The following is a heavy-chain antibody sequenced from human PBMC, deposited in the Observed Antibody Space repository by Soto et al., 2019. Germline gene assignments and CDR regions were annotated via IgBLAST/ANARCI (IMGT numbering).Heavy chain of an antibody. V-gene: IGHV3-48*02. CDR1: GFTFSSYS. D-gene: IGHD6-13*01. J-gene: IGHJ6*02. Sequence: GGSLRLSCAASGFTFSSYSMNWVRQAPGKGLEWVSYISSSSSTIYYADSVKGRFTISRDNAKNSLYLQMNSLRDEDTAVYYCARGRGSSWPYYYYYGMDVWGQGTTVTVSS. CDR3: ARGRGSSWPYYYYYGMDV. CDR2: ISSSSSTI.